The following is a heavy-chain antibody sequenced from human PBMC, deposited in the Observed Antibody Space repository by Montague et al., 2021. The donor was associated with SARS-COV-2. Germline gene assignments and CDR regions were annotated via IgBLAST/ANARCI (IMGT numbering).Heavy chain of an antibody. V-gene: IGHV4-4*06. J-gene: IGHJ4*02. Sequence: TNYNPSLTSRATMSVDTSKNQFSLKVNSVTAADTAVYYCARHYSATLPAVYWGQGTLVSVSS. D-gene: IGHD2-15*01. CDR3: ARHYSATLPAVY. CDR2: T.